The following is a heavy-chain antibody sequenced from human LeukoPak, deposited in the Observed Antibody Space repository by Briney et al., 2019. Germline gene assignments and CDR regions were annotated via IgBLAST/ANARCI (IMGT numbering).Heavy chain of an antibody. CDR2: IYYSGST. D-gene: IGHD5-12*01. Sequence: SETLSLTCTVSGGSISSGDYYWSWIRQPPGKGLEWIGYIYYSGSTYYNPSLKSRVTISVDTSKNQFSLKLSSVTAADTAVYYCARVIVATINWFDPWGQGTLVTVSS. CDR1: GGSISSGDYY. CDR3: ARVIVATINWFDP. V-gene: IGHV4-30-4*01. J-gene: IGHJ5*02.